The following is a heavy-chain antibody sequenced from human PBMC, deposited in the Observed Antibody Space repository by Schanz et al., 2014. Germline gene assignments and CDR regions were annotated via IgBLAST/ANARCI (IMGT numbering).Heavy chain of an antibody. V-gene: IGHV1-18*01. CDR3: ARDFSAYVGNYFDY. D-gene: IGHD1-26*01. CDR1: GYTFSSYG. J-gene: IGHJ4*02. Sequence: QVQLVQSGAEVKKPGASVKVSCKASGYTFSSYGITWVRQAPGQGLEWMGWINGYNDHTLYAQKFQGRVTMTTDTSTRTPNMERTSLRVDDTAVNYCARDFSAYVGNYFDYWGQGTLVTVSS. CDR2: INGYNDHT.